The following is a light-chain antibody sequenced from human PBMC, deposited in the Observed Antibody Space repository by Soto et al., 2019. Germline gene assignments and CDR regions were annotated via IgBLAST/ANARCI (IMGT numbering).Light chain of an antibody. J-gene: IGKJ4*01. CDR3: QQYNSYPVS. Sequence: DIQMTQSPSSLSASVGDRVTITCRASQDISNHLAWFQQKPGKAPKSLISAASSLQSGVPSQFSGSGSGTDFTLTISSLQPEDFATYFCQQYNSYPVSFGGGTKVESK. CDR1: QDISNH. CDR2: AAS. V-gene: IGKV1-16*02.